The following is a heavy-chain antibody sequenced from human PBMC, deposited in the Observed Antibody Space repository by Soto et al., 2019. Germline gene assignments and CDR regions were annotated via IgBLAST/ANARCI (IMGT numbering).Heavy chain of an antibody. CDR3: AKVGRATVETPSDY. CDR1: GFTFSNYG. Sequence: QVQLEESGGGVVQPGRSLRLSCAVSGFTFSNYGIHWVRQAPGKGLEWVAVISYDGSNKYYADSVQGRFTISRDNSKSPLYLQMTSLRGEDTAVYYCAKVGRATVETPSDYWGQGTLVTVSS. J-gene: IGHJ4*02. CDR2: ISYDGSNK. D-gene: IGHD2-15*01. V-gene: IGHV3-30*18.